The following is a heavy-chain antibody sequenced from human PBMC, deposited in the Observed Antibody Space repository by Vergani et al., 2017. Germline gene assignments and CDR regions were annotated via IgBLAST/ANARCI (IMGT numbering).Heavy chain of an antibody. CDR3: ARTIEFLDAFDI. Sequence: EVQLLESGGGLVQPGGSLRLSCAASGFTFSSYAMSWVRQAPGKGLEWVSAISGSGGSTYYADSVKGRFTLSRDNSKNTLYLQMNSLRAEDTAVYYCARTIEFLDAFDIWGQGTMVTVSS. CDR2: ISGSGGST. D-gene: IGHD4/OR15-4a*01. CDR1: GFTFSSYA. J-gene: IGHJ3*02. V-gene: IGHV3-23*01.